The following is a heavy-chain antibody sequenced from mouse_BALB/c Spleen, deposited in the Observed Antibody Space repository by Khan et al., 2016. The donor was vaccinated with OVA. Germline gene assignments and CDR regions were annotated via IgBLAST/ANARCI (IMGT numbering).Heavy chain of an antibody. CDR3: ARVYGGDFDY. J-gene: IGHJ2*01. CDR1: GYSITSDYA. D-gene: IGHD2-10*02. V-gene: IGHV3-2*02. CDR2: ISYSGNT. Sequence: EVELVESGPGLVKPSQSLSLTWTVTGYSITSDYAWNWIRQFPGNKLEWLGYISYSGNTNYNPSLKSRISVTRDTSKNQFFLQLNSVTTEDTATYYCARVYGGDFDYWGQGTTLTVSS.